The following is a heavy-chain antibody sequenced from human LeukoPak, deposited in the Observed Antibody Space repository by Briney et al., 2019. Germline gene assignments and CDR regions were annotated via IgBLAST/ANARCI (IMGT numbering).Heavy chain of an antibody. CDR3: DYYYDSSGYYYPRDY. V-gene: IGHV1-69*13. D-gene: IGHD3-22*01. CDR1: VCTFSSYA. Sequence: GASVKVSCKASVCTFSSYAISWVRQAPGQGLEWMGGIIPIFGTANYAQKFQGRVTITADESTSTAYMELSSLRSEDTAVYYCDYYYDSSGYYYPRDYWGQGTLVTVSS. CDR2: IIPIFGTA. J-gene: IGHJ4*02.